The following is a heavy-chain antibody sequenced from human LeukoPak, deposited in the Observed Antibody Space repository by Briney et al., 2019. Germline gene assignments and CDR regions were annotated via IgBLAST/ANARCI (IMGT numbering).Heavy chain of an antibody. J-gene: IGHJ4*02. CDR2: FDPEDGET. CDR3: ATGPNYDFWSGYYPLDY. CDR1: GYTLTELS. Sequence: ASVKVSCKVSGYTLTELSMHWVRQAPGKGLEGRGGFDPEDGETIYAQKFQGRVTMTEDTSTDTAYMELSSLRSEDTAVYYCATGPNYDFWSGYYPLDYWGQGTLVTVSS. D-gene: IGHD3-3*01. V-gene: IGHV1-24*01.